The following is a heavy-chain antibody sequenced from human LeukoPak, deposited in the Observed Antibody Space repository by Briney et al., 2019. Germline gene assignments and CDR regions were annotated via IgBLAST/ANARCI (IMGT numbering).Heavy chain of an antibody. Sequence: GGSLRLSCAASGFTFGSYAMSWVRQAPGKGLEWVSAISGSGGSTYYADSVKGRFTISRDNSKNTLYLQMNSLRAEDTAVYYCASSWGFGELTWFDPWGQGTLVTVSS. CDR1: GFTFGSYA. V-gene: IGHV3-23*01. CDR3: ASSWGFGELTWFDP. J-gene: IGHJ5*02. CDR2: ISGSGGST. D-gene: IGHD3-10*01.